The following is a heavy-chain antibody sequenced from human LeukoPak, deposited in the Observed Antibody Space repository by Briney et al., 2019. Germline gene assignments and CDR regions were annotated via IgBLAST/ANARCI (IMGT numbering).Heavy chain of an antibody. CDR2: IYYSGST. CDR1: GGSISSYY. J-gene: IGHJ4*02. V-gene: IGHV4-59*01. D-gene: IGHD3-3*01. CDR3: ARDADYDFWSGYLH. Sequence: PSETLSLTCTVSGGSISSYYWSWIRQPPGKGLEWIGYIYYSGSTNYNPSLKSRVTISVDTSKNQFSLKLSSVTAADTAVYYCARDADYDFWSGYLHWGQGTLVTVSS.